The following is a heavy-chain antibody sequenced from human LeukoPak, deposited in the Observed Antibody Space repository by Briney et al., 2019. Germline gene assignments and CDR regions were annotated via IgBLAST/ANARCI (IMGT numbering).Heavy chain of an antibody. J-gene: IGHJ4*02. CDR3: AKDRNFWSGPRNYFDY. V-gene: IGHV3-30*18. CDR2: ISYDGSNK. Sequence: PGGSLRLSCAASGFTFSSYGMHWVRQAPGQGLEGVALISYDGSNKYYADSVKGRFTISKDNSKNTLYLQMNSLRAEDTAVYYCAKDRNFWSGPRNYFDYWGQGTLVTVSS. D-gene: IGHD3-3*01. CDR1: GFTFSSYG.